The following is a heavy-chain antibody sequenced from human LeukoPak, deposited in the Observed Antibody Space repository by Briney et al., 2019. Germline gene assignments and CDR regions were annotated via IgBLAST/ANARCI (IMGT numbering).Heavy chain of an antibody. CDR1: GFAFSSYA. D-gene: IGHD1-7*01. V-gene: IGHV3-23*01. J-gene: IGHJ5*02. CDR3: ARPQANYPSHWFDP. CDR2: IDGGGGRT. Sequence: GGSLRLSCTASGFAFSSYAMSWVRQAPGVGLEWVSAIDGGGGRTWHADSVRGRFTISRDNSKNTLFMQMNSLRAEDTAVYYCARPQANYPSHWFDPWGQGTLVTVSS.